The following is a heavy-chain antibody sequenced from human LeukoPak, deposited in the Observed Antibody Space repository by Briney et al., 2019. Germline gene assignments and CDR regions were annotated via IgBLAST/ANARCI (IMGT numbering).Heavy chain of an antibody. CDR2: ISASGHYT. CDR1: GFTFGNSA. V-gene: IGHV3-23*01. Sequence: PGGSLRLSCEVSGFTFGNSAMSWVRQAPRKGLEWISGISASGHYTYTADSLKGRFTISRDNSKNTLYLQMNSLRAEDTALYYCAKDGSWGDYYFYFYIDVWGKGTTVTVSS. J-gene: IGHJ6*03. CDR3: AKDGSWGDYYFYFYIDV. D-gene: IGHD3-16*01.